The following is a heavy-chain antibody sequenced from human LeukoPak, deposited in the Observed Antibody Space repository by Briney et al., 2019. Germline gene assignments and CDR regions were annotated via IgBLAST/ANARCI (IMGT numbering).Heavy chain of an antibody. J-gene: IGHJ4*02. D-gene: IGHD6-6*01. Sequence: ASVKVSCKASGYTFTSYGISWVRQAPGQGREWMGWISAYNGNTNYAQKLKGRVTMTTDTSTSTAYMELRSLRSDDTAVYYCAADRIAARRFDYWGQGTLVTVSS. V-gene: IGHV1-18*01. CDR3: AADRIAARRFDY. CDR1: GYTFTSYG. CDR2: ISAYNGNT.